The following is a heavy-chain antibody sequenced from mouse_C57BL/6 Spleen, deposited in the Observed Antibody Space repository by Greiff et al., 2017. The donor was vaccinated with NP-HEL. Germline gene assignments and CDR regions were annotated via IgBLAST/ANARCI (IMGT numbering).Heavy chain of an antibody. CDR3: ARLSNYGWYFDV. CDR1: GFTFSDYG. CDR2: ISSGSSTI. Sequence: EVQLVESGGGLVKPGGSLKLSCAASGFTFSDYGMHWVRQAPEKGLEWVAYISSGSSTIYYADTVKGRFTISRDNAQNTLFLQMTSLRSEDTAMYYCARLSNYGWYFDVWGTGTTVTVSS. J-gene: IGHJ1*03. V-gene: IGHV5-17*01. D-gene: IGHD2-5*01.